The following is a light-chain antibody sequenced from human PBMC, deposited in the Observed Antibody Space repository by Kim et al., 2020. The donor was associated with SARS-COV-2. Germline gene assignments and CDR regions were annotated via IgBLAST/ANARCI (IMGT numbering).Light chain of an antibody. V-gene: IGKV3-20*01. CDR3: QQYGTSPET. Sequence: CPGERATLSCRASQSVSSNYLAWYQQKPGQAPRLLIYGASSRATGIPDRFSGGGSGTDFTLSINRLEPEDFAVYYCQQYGTSPETFGGGTKVDIK. CDR2: GAS. CDR1: QSVSSNY. J-gene: IGKJ4*01.